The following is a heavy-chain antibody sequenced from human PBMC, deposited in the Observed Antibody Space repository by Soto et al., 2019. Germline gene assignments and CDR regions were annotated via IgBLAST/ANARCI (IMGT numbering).Heavy chain of an antibody. CDR2: ISAYNGNT. CDR1: GYTFTSYG. V-gene: IGHV1-18*01. D-gene: IGHD3-10*01. J-gene: IGHJ5*02. Sequence: QVQLVQSGAEVKKPGASVKVSCKASGYTFTSYGISWVRQAPGQGLEWMGWISAYNGNTNYAQKLQGRVTMTTDTSXXTAYMGRRRLRSDDTAVYYCAGDSRYGSGANWFDPWGQGTLVTVSS. CDR3: AGDSRYGSGANWFDP.